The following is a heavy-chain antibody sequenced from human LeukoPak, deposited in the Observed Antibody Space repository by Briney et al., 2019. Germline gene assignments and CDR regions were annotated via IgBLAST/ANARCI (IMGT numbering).Heavy chain of an antibody. Sequence: SETLSLTCTVSGGSISSSSYYWGWIRQPPGKGLEWIGSIYYSGSTYYNPSLKSRVTISVDTSKNQFSLKLSSVTAADTAVYYCARPSFYCTNGVCYKGEAYGIFDYWGQGTLVTVSS. CDR1: GGSISSSSYY. V-gene: IGHV4-39*01. D-gene: IGHD2-8*01. CDR2: IYYSGST. CDR3: ARPSFYCTNGVCYKGEAYGIFDY. J-gene: IGHJ4*02.